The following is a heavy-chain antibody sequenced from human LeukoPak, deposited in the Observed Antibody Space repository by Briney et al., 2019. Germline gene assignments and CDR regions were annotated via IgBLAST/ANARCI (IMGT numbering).Heavy chain of an antibody. V-gene: IGHV3-30*03. J-gene: IGHJ5*02. CDR1: GFTFSSYG. Sequence: GGSLRLSCAASGFTFSSYGMHWVRQAPGKGLEWVAVISYDGSNKYYADSVKGRFTISRDNSKNTLYLQMNSLRAEDTAVYYCAREVASTYNWFDPWGQGTLVTVSS. D-gene: IGHD5/OR15-5a*01. CDR3: AREVASTYNWFDP. CDR2: ISYDGSNK.